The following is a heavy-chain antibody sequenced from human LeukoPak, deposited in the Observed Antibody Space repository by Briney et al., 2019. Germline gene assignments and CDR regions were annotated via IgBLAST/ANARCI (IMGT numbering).Heavy chain of an antibody. V-gene: IGHV4-59*01. Sequence: PSETLSLTCTVSGGSISSYYWSWIRQPPGKGLEWIGYIYYSGSTNYNPSLKSRVTIPVDTSKNQFSLKLSSVTAADTAVYYCARGPVYGSNWFDPWGQGTLVTVSS. CDR3: ARGPVYGSNWFDP. D-gene: IGHD2-2*03. J-gene: IGHJ5*02. CDR1: GGSISSYY. CDR2: IYYSGST.